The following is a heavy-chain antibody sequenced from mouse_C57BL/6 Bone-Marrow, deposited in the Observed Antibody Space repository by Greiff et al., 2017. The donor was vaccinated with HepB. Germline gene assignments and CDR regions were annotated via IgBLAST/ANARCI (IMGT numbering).Heavy chain of an antibody. CDR2: INPYNGGT. V-gene: IGHV1-19*01. Sequence: VQLKQSGPVLVKPGASVKMSCKASGYTFTDYYMNWVKQSHGKSLEWIGVINPYNGGTSYNQKFKGKATLTADKSSSTAYMELRSLTSEDSAVYFCARSVYGSSLYAMDYWGQGTSVTVSS. CDR3: ARSVYGSSLYAMDY. CDR1: GYTFTDYY. D-gene: IGHD1-1*01. J-gene: IGHJ4*01.